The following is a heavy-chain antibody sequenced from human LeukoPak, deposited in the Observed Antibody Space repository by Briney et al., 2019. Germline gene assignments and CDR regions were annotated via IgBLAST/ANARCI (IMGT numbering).Heavy chain of an antibody. CDR2: IIPIFGTA. CDR1: GGTFSSYA. V-gene: IGHV1-69*01. Sequence: SVKVSCKASGGTFSSYAISWVRQAPGQGLEWMGGIIPIFGTAKHAQKFQGRVTITADESTSTAYMELSRLRSEDTAVYYCATTLSYDFWSGVGYYFDYWGQGTLVTVSS. J-gene: IGHJ4*02. D-gene: IGHD3-3*01. CDR3: ATTLSYDFWSGVGYYFDY.